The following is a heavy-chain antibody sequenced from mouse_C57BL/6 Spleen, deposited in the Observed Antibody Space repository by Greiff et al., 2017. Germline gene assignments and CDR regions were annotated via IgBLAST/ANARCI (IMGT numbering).Heavy chain of an antibody. CDR3: SRSTVVDFDY. Sequence: EVMLVESGGGLVQPGGSLSLSCAASGFTFTDYYMSWVRQPPGKALEWLGFIRNKANGYTTEYSASVKGRFTISRDNSKSILYLQMNALRAEDSATYYCSRSTVVDFDYWGQGTTLTVSS. V-gene: IGHV7-3*01. CDR1: GFTFTDYY. D-gene: IGHD1-1*01. J-gene: IGHJ2*01. CDR2: IRNKANGYTT.